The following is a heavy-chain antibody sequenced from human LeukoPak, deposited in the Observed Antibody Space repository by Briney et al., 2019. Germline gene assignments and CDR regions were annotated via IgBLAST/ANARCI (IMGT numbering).Heavy chain of an antibody. Sequence: GGSLRLSCEASGFTFSDYAMHWVRQAPGKGLEYVSAIISDGDSTFYSDSVKDRFTISRDNSNNTLYLQMGSLRAEDMAVYYCARNHLRYYYDSSGSHFDCWGQGTLVTVSS. CDR3: ARNHLRYYYDSSGSHFDC. J-gene: IGHJ4*02. D-gene: IGHD3-22*01. CDR2: IISDGDST. V-gene: IGHV3-64*02. CDR1: GFTFSDYA.